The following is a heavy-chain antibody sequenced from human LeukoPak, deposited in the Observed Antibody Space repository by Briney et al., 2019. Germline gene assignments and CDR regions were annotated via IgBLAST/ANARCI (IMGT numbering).Heavy chain of an antibody. CDR3: AREITMVGGVEGYYFDY. D-gene: IGHD3-10*01. CDR2: ISAYNGNT. Sequence: GASVKVSCKASGYTFTSYGISWVRQAPGQGLEWMGWISAYNGNTNYAQKLQGRVTMTTDTSTSTAYMELRSLRSDDTAVYYCAREITMVGGVEGYYFDYWGQGTLVTVSS. V-gene: IGHV1-18*01. CDR1: GYTFTSYG. J-gene: IGHJ4*02.